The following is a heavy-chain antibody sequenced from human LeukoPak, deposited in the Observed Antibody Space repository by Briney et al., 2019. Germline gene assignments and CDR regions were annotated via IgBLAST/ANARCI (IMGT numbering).Heavy chain of an antibody. CDR3: ARVTEYCSGGSCYTGDH. V-gene: IGHV3-23*01. J-gene: IGHJ4*02. D-gene: IGHD2-15*01. CDR2: ISFSGFRT. CDR1: GVMFSGYA. Sequence: GESLKISCAASGVMFSGYAMNWVRQAPGKGLEWVSTISFSGFRTYYADSVEGRFTISRDNSKNTVYLQMSGLRAEDTAVYYCARVTEYCSGGSCYTGDHWGQGTLVTVSP.